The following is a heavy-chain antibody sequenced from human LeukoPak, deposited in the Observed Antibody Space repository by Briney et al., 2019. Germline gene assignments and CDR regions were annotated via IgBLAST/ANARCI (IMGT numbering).Heavy chain of an antibody. CDR1: GFTFSSYA. V-gene: IGHV3-30-3*01. CDR2: ISYDGSNK. D-gene: IGHD4-23*01. J-gene: IGHJ6*03. CDR3: ARVPVRWYYYYYMDV. Sequence: GRSLRLSCAASGFTFSSYAMHWVRQAPGKGLEWVAVISYDGSNKYYADSVKGRFTISRDNSKNTLYLQMNSLRAEDTAVYYCARVPVRWYYYYYMDVWGKGTTVTVSS.